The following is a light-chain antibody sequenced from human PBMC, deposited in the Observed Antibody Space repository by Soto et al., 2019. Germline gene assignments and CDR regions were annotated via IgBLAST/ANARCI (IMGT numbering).Light chain of an antibody. V-gene: IGKV3-15*01. CDR1: QSISSN. J-gene: IGKJ4*01. Sequence: EIVMTQSPATLSVSRGDRATISCRASQSISSNLAWYQQKPGQAPSLLVHGASTRATGIPARFSGSGSGTEFTLTISSLQSEDFAVSYCQQDNNWPRALTFGGGTKVDI. CDR2: GAS. CDR3: QQDNNWPRALT.